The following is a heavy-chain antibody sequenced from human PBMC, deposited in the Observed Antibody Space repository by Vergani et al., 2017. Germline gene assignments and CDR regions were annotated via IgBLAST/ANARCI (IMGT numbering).Heavy chain of an antibody. CDR1: GFTFSSYW. Sequence: VQLVESGGGLVQPGGSLRLSCAASGFTFSSYWMSWVRQAPGKGLEWVANIKQDGSEKYYVDSVKGRFTISRDNAKNSLYLQMNSLRAEDTAVYYCARDSRGNYYDSVPGGDWGQGTLVTVSS. V-gene: IGHV3-7*01. D-gene: IGHD3-22*01. CDR2: IKQDGSEK. CDR3: ARDSRGNYYDSVPGGD. J-gene: IGHJ4*02.